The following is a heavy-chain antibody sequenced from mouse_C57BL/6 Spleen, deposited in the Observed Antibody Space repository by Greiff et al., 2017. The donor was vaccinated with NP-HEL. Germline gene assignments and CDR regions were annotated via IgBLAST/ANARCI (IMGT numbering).Heavy chain of an antibody. CDR2: IRNKANGYTT. J-gene: IGHJ4*01. CDR1: GFTFTDYY. CDR3: ARSAECGEVYYYALAY. V-gene: IGHV7-3*01. D-gene: IGHD6-1*01. Sequence: DVMLVESGGGLVQPGGSLSLSCAASGFTFTDYYMSWVRQPPGKALEWLGFIRNKANGYTTEYSVSVKGRFTISRANHQSFLHLQMNALRAADSATVYCARSAECGEVYYYALAYWGQGTSVTVSA.